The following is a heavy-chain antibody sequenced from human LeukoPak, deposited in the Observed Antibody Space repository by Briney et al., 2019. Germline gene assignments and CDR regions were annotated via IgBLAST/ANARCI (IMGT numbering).Heavy chain of an antibody. CDR3: ARGVEMATIWFDY. V-gene: IGHV4-34*01. D-gene: IGHD5-24*01. Sequence: SETLSLTCTVSGGSISSYYWSWVRQPPGKGLEWIGEINHSGSTNYNPSLKSRVTISVDTSKNQFSLKLSSVTAADTAVYYCARGVEMATIWFDYWGQGTLVTVSS. CDR1: GGSISSYY. CDR2: INHSGST. J-gene: IGHJ4*02.